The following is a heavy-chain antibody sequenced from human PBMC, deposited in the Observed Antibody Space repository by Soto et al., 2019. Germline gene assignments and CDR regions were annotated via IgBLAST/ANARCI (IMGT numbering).Heavy chain of an antibody. V-gene: IGHV1-58*01. J-gene: IGHJ6*02. CDR3: AALHYDILTGTGYYGMDV. D-gene: IGHD3-9*01. CDR2: IVVGSGNT. Sequence: SVKVSCKASGFTFTSSAVQWVRQARGQRLEWIGWIVVGSGNTNYAQKFQERVTITRDMSTSTAYMELSSLRSEDTAVYYCAALHYDILTGTGYYGMDVWGQGTTVTVSS. CDR1: GFTFTSSA.